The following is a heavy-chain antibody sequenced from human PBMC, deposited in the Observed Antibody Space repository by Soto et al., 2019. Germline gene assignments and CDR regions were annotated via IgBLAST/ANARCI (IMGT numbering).Heavy chain of an antibody. Sequence: EVQLLESGGGLVQPGGSLRLSCAASGFTFSSYAMSWVRQAPGKGLEWVSAISGSGGSTYYADSVKGRFTISRDNSKNTLYLQMNSLRAEDTAVYYCAKAGLETVEMATILGWYFDLWGRGTLVTVSS. CDR2: ISGSGGST. J-gene: IGHJ2*01. CDR1: GFTFSSYA. CDR3: AKAGLETVEMATILGWYFDL. D-gene: IGHD5-12*01. V-gene: IGHV3-23*01.